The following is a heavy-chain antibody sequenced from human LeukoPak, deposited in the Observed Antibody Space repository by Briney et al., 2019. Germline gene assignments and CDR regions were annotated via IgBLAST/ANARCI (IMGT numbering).Heavy chain of an antibody. V-gene: IGHV3-15*07. J-gene: IGHJ6*02. Sequence: GGSLRLSCAASGFTFSNAWMNWVRQAPGKGLEWVGRIKSKTDGGTTDYAAPVKGRFTISRDDSKNTVYLQMNSLKTEETAVYYCTTEGTVTTQNYYYYGMDVWGQGTTVTVSS. CDR1: GFTFSNAW. CDR3: TTEGTVTTQNYYYYGMDV. D-gene: IGHD4-17*01. CDR2: IKSKTDGGTT.